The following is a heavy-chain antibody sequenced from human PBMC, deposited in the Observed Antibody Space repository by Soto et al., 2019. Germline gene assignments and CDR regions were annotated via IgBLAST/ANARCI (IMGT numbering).Heavy chain of an antibody. D-gene: IGHD1-7*01. CDR3: ARDRGYNWNYGWFDP. CDR1: GYTFTSYG. V-gene: IGHV1-18*01. J-gene: IGHJ5*02. CDR2: IGPYNGNT. Sequence: QVQLVQSGAEVKKPGASVKVSCKASGYTFTSYGISWVRQAPGQGLEWMGRIGPYNGNTNYAQKLQGRVTMTTDTSTSTAYMELRSLRSDDTAVYYCARDRGYNWNYGWFDPWGQGTLVTVSS.